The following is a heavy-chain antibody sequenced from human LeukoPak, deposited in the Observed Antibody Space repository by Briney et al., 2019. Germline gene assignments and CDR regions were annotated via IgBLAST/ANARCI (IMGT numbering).Heavy chain of an antibody. CDR2: ISGSGGST. V-gene: IGHV3-23*01. D-gene: IGHD2-21*02. CDR1: GLTFSSYA. CDR3: AKLTYCGGDCP. J-gene: IGHJ5*02. Sequence: GGSLRLSCAASGLTFSSYAMSWVRQAPGKGLEWVSAISGSGGSTYYADSVKGRFTISRDNSKNTLYLKMNSLRAEDTAVYYCAKLTYCGGDCPWGQGTLVTVSS.